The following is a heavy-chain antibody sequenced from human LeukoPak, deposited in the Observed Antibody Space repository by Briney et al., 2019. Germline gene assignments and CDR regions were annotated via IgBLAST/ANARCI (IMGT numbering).Heavy chain of an antibody. CDR1: GFTFSDYY. V-gene: IGHV3-11*04. D-gene: IGHD3-9*01. CDR2: ISSSGSTI. J-gene: IGHJ4*02. CDR3: ARPGDVGVLTGNYFDS. Sequence: GGSLRLSCAASGFTFSDYYMSWIRQAPGKGLEWVSYISSSGSTIYYVDSVKGRFTISRDNAKNSLYLQMNSLRAEDTAVYYCARPGDVGVLTGNYFDSWGQGTLVTVSS.